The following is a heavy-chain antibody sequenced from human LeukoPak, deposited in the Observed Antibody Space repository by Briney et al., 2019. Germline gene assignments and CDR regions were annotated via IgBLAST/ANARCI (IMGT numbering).Heavy chain of an antibody. J-gene: IGHJ6*02. CDR1: GGSFSGYY. V-gene: IGHV4-34*01. D-gene: IGHD3-3*01. CDR2: INHSGST. CDR3: ARGDYDFWSGYDYYYYGMDV. Sequence: SETLSLTCAVYGGSFSGYYWSWIRQPPGKGLEWIGEINHSGSTNYNPSLKSRVTISVDTFKNQFSLKLSSVTAADTAVYYCARGDYDFWSGYDYYYYGMDVWGQGTTVTVSS.